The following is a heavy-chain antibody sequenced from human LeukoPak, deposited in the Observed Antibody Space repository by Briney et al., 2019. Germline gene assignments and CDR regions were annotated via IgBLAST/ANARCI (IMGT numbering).Heavy chain of an antibody. CDR2: IYYSGST. CDR3: ARYGDPYWYFDL. D-gene: IGHD4-17*01. Sequence: PSETLSLTCTVSGYSISSGYFWGWMRQPPGKGLEWIGYIYYSGSTNYNPSLKSRVTISIDTSKNQFSLKLSSVTAADTAVYYCARYGDPYWYFDLWGRGTLVTVSS. CDR1: GYSISSGYF. J-gene: IGHJ2*01. V-gene: IGHV4-38-2*02.